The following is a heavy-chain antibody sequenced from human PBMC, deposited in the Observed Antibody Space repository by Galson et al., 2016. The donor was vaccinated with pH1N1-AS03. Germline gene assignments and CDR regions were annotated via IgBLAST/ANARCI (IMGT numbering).Heavy chain of an antibody. CDR2: IYPGDSA. CDR1: RYTFSNYW. CDR3: ARRDYNSSYLLPYNWLDP. J-gene: IGHJ5*02. Sequence: QSGAEVKKPGESLKISCKGSRYTFSNYWIVWVRQMPGKGLEWMGIIYPGDSARYSPSFQGQVTISADKSLSTAYLQWSSLKASDTGIYYCARRDYNSSYLLPYNWLDPWGQGTLVTVSS. D-gene: IGHD6-13*01. V-gene: IGHV5-51*01.